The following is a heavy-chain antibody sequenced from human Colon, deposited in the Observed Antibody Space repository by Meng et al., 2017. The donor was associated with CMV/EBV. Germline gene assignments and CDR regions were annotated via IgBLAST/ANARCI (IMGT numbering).Heavy chain of an antibody. J-gene: IGHJ5*02. Sequence: SGYYWGWIRQSPKGLEWVSAISGSGGSTYYADSVKGRFTISRDNSKNTLYLQMNSLRAEDTAVYYCAKPHCSGGSCYLVKQNWFDPWGQGTLVTVSS. D-gene: IGHD2-15*01. CDR3: AKPHCSGGSCYLVKQNWFDP. V-gene: IGHV3-23*01. CDR2: ISGSGGST. CDR1: SGYY.